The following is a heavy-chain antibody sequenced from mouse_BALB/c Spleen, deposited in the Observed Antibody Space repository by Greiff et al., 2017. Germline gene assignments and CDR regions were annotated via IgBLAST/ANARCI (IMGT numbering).Heavy chain of an antibody. CDR3: ARYGYYGSSYGAMDY. V-gene: IGHV1-54*01. D-gene: IGHD1-1*01. Sequence: VHLVESGAELVRPGTSVKVSCKASGYAFTNYLIEWVKQRPGRGLEWIGVINPGSGGTNYNEKFKGKATLTADKSSSTAYMQLSSLTSDDSAVYFCARYGYYGSSYGAMDYWGQGTSVTVSS. CDR2: INPGSGGT. J-gene: IGHJ4*01. CDR1: GYAFTNYL.